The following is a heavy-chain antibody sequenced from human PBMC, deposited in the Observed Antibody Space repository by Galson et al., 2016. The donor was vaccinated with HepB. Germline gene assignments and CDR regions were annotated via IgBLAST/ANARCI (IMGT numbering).Heavy chain of an antibody. V-gene: IGHV3-74*01. D-gene: IGHD3-22*01. J-gene: IGHJ3*02. CDR2: INSDGNTT. Sequence: SLRLSCAASGFTFSSYWMHWVRQAPGEGLVWVSRINSDGNTTNYADSVKGRFTISRDNAKNTLYLQMNSLRAEDTAVYYCAREGYYYDNSFFQRENAFDIWGQGTMVTVSS. CDR1: GFTFSSYW. CDR3: AREGYYYDNSFFQRENAFDI.